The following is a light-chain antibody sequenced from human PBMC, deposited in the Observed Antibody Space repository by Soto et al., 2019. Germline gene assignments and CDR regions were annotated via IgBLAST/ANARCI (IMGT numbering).Light chain of an antibody. CDR1: RSDGGGYNY. J-gene: IGLJ2*01. CDR3: RSYTSSSTIVV. Sequence: QSALTQPASVSGSPGQSSTISCTGTRSDGGGYNYVSWYQQNPGKAPKIMIYDVSNRPSGVSNRCSGSKSGNTASLTISGRQAEDEAEYYCRSYTSSSTIVVFGGGTQLTVL. V-gene: IGLV2-14*01. CDR2: DVS.